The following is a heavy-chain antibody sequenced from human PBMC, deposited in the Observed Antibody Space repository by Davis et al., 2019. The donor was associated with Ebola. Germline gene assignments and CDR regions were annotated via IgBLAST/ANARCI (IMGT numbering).Heavy chain of an antibody. CDR3: AKPSAAEAFDY. Sequence: GESLKISCAASGFTFSSYAMSWVRQAPGKGLEWVSAISGSGGSTYYADSVKGRFTISRDNSKNTLYLQMNSLRAEDTAVYYCAKPSAAEAFDYWGQGTLVTVSS. J-gene: IGHJ4*02. D-gene: IGHD6-13*01. CDR2: ISGSGGST. V-gene: IGHV3-23*01. CDR1: GFTFSSYA.